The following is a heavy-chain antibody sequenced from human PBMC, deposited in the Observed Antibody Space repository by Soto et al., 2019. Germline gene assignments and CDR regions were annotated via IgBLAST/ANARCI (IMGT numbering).Heavy chain of an antibody. V-gene: IGHV3-23*01. CDR3: AKVPSETPGDYDPTSPWFDP. CDR1: GFTFSSYA. J-gene: IGHJ5*02. D-gene: IGHD4-17*01. Sequence: GGSLRLSCAASGFTFSSYAMSWVRQAPGKGLEWVSAISGSGGSTYYADSVKGRFTISRDNSKNTLYLQMNSLRAEDTAVYYCAKVPSETPGDYDPTSPWFDPWGQGTLVTVSS. CDR2: ISGSGGST.